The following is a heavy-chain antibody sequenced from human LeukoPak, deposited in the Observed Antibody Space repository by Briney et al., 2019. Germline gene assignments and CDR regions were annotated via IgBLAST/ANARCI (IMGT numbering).Heavy chain of an antibody. V-gene: IGHV1-18*01. Sequence: ASVKVSCKASGYTFTSYGISWVRQAPGQGLEWMGWISAYNGNTNYAQKLQGRVTMTTDTSTSTAYMELRSPRSDDTAVYYCARDQRRYCSGGSCYSLFDYWGQGTLVTVSS. J-gene: IGHJ4*02. D-gene: IGHD2-15*01. CDR1: GYTFTSYG. CDR2: ISAYNGNT. CDR3: ARDQRRYCSGGSCYSLFDY.